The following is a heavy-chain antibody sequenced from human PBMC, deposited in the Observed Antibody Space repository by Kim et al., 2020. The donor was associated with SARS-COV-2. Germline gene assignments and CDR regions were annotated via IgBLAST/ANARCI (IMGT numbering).Heavy chain of an antibody. V-gene: IGHV5-10-1*01. J-gene: IGHJ4*02. CDR1: GYSFTSYW. Sequence: GESLKISFKGSGYSFTSYWISWVRQMPGKGLEWMGRIDPSDSYTNYSPSFQGHVTISADKSISTAYLQWSSLKASDTAMYYCARRDMGSSWYNAADWGQGTLVTVSS. D-gene: IGHD6-13*01. CDR3: ARRDMGSSWYNAAD. CDR2: IDPSDSYT.